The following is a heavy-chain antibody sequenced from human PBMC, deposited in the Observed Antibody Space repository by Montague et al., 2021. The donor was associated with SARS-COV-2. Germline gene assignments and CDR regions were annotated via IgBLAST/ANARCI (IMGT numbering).Heavy chain of an antibody. J-gene: IGHJ3*02. V-gene: IGHV4-39*01. Sequence: SETLSLTCTVSGGSISSSSYYWAWIRQPPGKGLEWIGSIYHSGSTFYNPSLKSRVSMSVDTSKNQFSLKLSPVTAADTAMYYCERVKEELSVGNVFDIWGQGTMVTVSS. D-gene: IGHD3-10*01. CDR2: IYHSGST. CDR1: GGSISSSSYY. CDR3: ERVKEELSVGNVFDI.